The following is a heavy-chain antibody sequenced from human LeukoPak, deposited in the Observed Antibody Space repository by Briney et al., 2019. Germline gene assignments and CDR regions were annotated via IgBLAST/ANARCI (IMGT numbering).Heavy chain of an antibody. CDR1: AFTFSSYS. V-gene: IGHV3-21*01. Sequence: GGSLRLSCAASAFTFSSYSMNWVRQAPGKGLEWVTSISSSSSYIYYADSVKGRFTISRDNAKNSLYLQMNSLRAEDTAVYYCARDVTRPPYYYMDVWGKGTTVTISS. J-gene: IGHJ6*03. CDR2: ISSSSSYI. CDR3: ARDVTRPPYYYMDV.